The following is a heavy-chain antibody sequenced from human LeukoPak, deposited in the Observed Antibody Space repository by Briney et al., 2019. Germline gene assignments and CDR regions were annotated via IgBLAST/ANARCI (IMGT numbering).Heavy chain of an antibody. CDR1: GGSISTYF. D-gene: IGHD5-18*01. J-gene: IGHJ3*02. V-gene: IGHV4-59*01. CDR3: ARAKRGYNSDTDFEAFDI. Sequence: RPSETLSLTCTVSGGSISTYFWSWIRQPPGKGLEWIGYFYNTGSTNYNPSLRSRVVFSVDTSRNQVSMKLRSVTAADTAMYYCARAKRGYNSDTDFEAFDIWGQGTMVTVSS. CDR2: FYNTGST.